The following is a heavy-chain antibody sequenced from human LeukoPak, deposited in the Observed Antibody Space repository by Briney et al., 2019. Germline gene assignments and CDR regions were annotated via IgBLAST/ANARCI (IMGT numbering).Heavy chain of an antibody. Sequence: ASVKVSCKASGYTFTSNYMHWVRQAPGQGLEWMGVIAPSSGTTIYAQKFQGRVTMTEDTSTDTAYMELSSLRSEDTAVYYCATNGWYSHFDYWGQETLVTVSS. CDR3: ATNGWYSHFDY. D-gene: IGHD6-19*01. CDR2: IAPSSGTT. CDR1: GYTFTSNY. V-gene: IGHV1-46*01. J-gene: IGHJ4*02.